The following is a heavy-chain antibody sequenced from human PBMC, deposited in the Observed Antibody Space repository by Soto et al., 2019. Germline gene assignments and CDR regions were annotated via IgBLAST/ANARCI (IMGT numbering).Heavy chain of an antibody. D-gene: IGHD4-17*01. CDR3: ARGHNDYGDYNWFDP. CDR1: GGSISSYY. J-gene: IGHJ5*02. V-gene: IGHV4-59*01. Sequence: PSETLSLTCTVSGGSISSYYWSWIRQPPGKGLEWIGYIYYSGSTNYNPSLKSRVTISVDTSKNQFSLKLSSVTAADTAVYYCARGHNDYGDYNWFDPWGQGTLVTVS. CDR2: IYYSGST.